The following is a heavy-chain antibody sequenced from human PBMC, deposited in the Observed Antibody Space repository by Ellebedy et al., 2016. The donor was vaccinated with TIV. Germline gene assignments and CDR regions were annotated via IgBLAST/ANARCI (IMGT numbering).Heavy chain of an antibody. J-gene: IGHJ4*02. V-gene: IGHV4-39*01. CDR1: GGPASSTRYY. D-gene: IGHD2-21*01. Sequence: MPSETLSLTCSVSGGPASSTRYYWASIRQPPGKGLEWIGRVCYSGSPYYNPSFKSRITLSADTSKNQFSLHLRTVAAADTAVYYCARIDPWQPIDDWGQGNRVTVSS. CDR2: VCYSGSP. CDR3: ARIDPWQPIDD.